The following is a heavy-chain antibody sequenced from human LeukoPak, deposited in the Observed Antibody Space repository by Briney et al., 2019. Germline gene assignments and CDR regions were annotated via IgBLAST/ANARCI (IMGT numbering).Heavy chain of an antibody. CDR1: GYTFTGYY. Sequence: ASVKVSCKASGYTFTGYYLHWVRQAPGQGLEWMGWFNPRSGGTNYAQRFQDRVTMTRDTSISTAYMEVSSLRSDDTAVYYCARAGSGSGWYFDYWGQGTLVTVSS. V-gene: IGHV1-2*02. D-gene: IGHD6-19*01. J-gene: IGHJ4*02. CDR3: ARAGSGSGWYFDY. CDR2: FNPRSGGT.